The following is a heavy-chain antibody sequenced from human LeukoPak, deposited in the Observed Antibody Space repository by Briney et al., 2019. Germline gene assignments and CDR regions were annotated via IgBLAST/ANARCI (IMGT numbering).Heavy chain of an antibody. Sequence: GGSLRLSCAASGFTFSSYGMHWVRQAPGKGLEWVAVISYDGSNKYYADSVKGRFTISRDNSKNTLYLQMNSLRAEDTAVYYCAKDRGGMTTVTTFDYWGQGTLVTVSS. CDR3: AKDRGGMTTVTTFDY. J-gene: IGHJ4*02. CDR2: ISYDGSNK. V-gene: IGHV3-30*18. CDR1: GFTFSSYG. D-gene: IGHD4-17*01.